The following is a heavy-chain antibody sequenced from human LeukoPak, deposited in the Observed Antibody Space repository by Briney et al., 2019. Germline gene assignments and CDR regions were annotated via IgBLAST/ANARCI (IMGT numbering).Heavy chain of an antibody. CDR2: ISSSSSII. CDR3: ARDWGYYGMLA. J-gene: IGHJ6*02. Sequence: GGSLRLSCAASEFTLSSYSMNWVRQAPGKGLEWVSYISSSSSIINYADSVKGRFTISRDNAENSLYLQMNSLRAEDTAVYYCARDWGYYGMLAWGRGTTVTVSS. CDR1: EFTLSSYS. D-gene: IGHD3-16*01. V-gene: IGHV3-48*04.